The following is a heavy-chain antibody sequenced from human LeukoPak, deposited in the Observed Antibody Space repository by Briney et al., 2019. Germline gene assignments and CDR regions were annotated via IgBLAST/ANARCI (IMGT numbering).Heavy chain of an antibody. CDR2: INHSGST. V-gene: IGHV4-34*01. Sequence: SETLSLTCAVYGGSFSGYYWSWIRQPPGRGVEWIGEINHSGSTNYNPSLKSRVTISVDTSKNQFSLKLSSVTAADTAVYYCARQLTVTPSWFDPWGQGTLVIVSS. J-gene: IGHJ5*02. CDR1: GGSFSGYY. CDR3: ARQLTVTPSWFDP. D-gene: IGHD4-17*01.